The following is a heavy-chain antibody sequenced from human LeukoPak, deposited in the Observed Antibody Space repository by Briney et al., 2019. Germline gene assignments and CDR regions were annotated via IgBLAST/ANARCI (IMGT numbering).Heavy chain of an antibody. CDR3: AKDYGSGSYYKTDAFDI. V-gene: IGHV3-30-3*02. Sequence: GGSLRLSCAASGFTFSSYAMHWVRQAPGKGLEWVAVISYDGSNKYYADSVKGRFTISRDNSKNTLYLQMNSLRAEDTAVYYCAKDYGSGSYYKTDAFDIWGQGTMVTVSS. CDR1: GFTFSSYA. CDR2: ISYDGSNK. J-gene: IGHJ3*02. D-gene: IGHD3-10*01.